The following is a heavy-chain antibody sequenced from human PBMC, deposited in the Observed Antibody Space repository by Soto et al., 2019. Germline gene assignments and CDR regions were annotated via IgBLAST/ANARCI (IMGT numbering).Heavy chain of an antibody. Sequence: LRLSCAASGFTFSSYAMHWVRQAPGKGLEWVAVISYDGSNKYYADSVKGRFTISRDNSKNTLYLQMNSLRAEDTAVYYCAREGIYCSGGSCYPSDYYYGMDVWGQGTTVTVSS. V-gene: IGHV3-30-3*01. CDR1: GFTFSSYA. J-gene: IGHJ6*02. CDR3: AREGIYCSGGSCYPSDYYYGMDV. D-gene: IGHD2-15*01. CDR2: ISYDGSNK.